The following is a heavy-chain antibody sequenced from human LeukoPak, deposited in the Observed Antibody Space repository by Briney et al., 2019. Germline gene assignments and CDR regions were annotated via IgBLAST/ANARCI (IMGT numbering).Heavy chain of an antibody. D-gene: IGHD6-19*01. Sequence: SETLSLTCTVSGGSITNNYWAWIRQPPGKGLEWIGYTHDSGNSNYNPSLRSRVTISIDTSKNQFSLKLTSVTAADTAVYYCARAGHSSDWYRGGVDYWGQGTLVIVSS. CDR2: THDSGNS. CDR1: GGSITNNY. V-gene: IGHV4-59*13. CDR3: ARAGHSSDWYRGGVDY. J-gene: IGHJ4*02.